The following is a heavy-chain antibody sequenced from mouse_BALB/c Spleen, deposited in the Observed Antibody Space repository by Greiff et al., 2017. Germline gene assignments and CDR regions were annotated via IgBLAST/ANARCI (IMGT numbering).Heavy chain of an antibody. CDR2: INPSNGGT. V-gene: IGHV1S81*02. Sequence: QVQLKQPGAELVKPGASVKLSCKASGYTFTSYYMYWVKQRPGQGLEWIGGINPSNGGTNFNEKFKSKATLTVDKSSSTAYMQLSSLTSEDSAVYYCTLYYDYDDWYFDVWGAGTTVTVSS. CDR1: GYTFTSYY. J-gene: IGHJ1*01. CDR3: TLYYDYDDWYFDV. D-gene: IGHD2-4*01.